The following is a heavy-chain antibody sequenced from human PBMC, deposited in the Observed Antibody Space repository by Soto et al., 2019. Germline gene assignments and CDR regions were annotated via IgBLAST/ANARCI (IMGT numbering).Heavy chain of an antibody. D-gene: IGHD7-27*01. Sequence: GLPLRLCCTAAEVILSDCAMNWVRQDPGKGLEWVSYISSSSSVIDYADSVKGRFTVSRDNARNSLYLQMNSLRAEDTAVYYCARDLSWGSNWYYYMDVWGKGTTVTVSS. V-gene: IGHV3-48*01. CDR2: ISSSSSVI. J-gene: IGHJ6*03. CDR3: ARDLSWGSNWYYYMDV. CDR1: EVILSDCA.